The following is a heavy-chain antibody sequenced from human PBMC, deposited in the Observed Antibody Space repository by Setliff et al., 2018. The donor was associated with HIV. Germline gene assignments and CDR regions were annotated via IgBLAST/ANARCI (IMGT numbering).Heavy chain of an antibody. CDR3: ARGSRIVQLWLPNYFDY. V-gene: IGHV3-53*01. D-gene: IGHD5-18*01. CDR2: IYSGGST. Sequence: GGSLRLSCAASGFTVSSNYMSWVRQAPGEGLEWVSVIYSGGSTYYADSVKGRFTISRDNSKNTLYLQMNSLRAEDTAVYYCARGSRIVQLWLPNYFDYWGQGTLVTVSS. J-gene: IGHJ4*02. CDR1: GFTVSSNY.